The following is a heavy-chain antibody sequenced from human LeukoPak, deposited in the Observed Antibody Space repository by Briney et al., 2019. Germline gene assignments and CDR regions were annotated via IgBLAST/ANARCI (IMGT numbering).Heavy chain of an antibody. J-gene: IGHJ5*02. CDR3: ARSIMVYATDWFDP. CDR1: GYTFTSYG. CDR2: ISAYNGNT. D-gene: IGHD2-8*01. V-gene: IGHV1-18*01. Sequence: ASVKVSCKASGYTFTSYGISWVRQAPGQGLEWMGWISAYNGNTNYAQKLQGRVTMTTDTSTSTAYMEPRSLRSDDTAVYYCARSIMVYATDWFDPWGQGTLVTVSS.